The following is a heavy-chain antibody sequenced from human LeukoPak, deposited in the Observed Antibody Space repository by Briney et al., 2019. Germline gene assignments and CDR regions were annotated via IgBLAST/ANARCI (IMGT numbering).Heavy chain of an antibody. Sequence: PGESLRLSCTASGSTFSTYPMAWVRQAPGQGLEWVSAISGNSVTIYYAVSVKGRFTISRDNSKNTLYLQMYSLRAEDTAVYYCAKILSGTYSFDLWGQGTLVTVSS. CDR2: ISGNSVTI. J-gene: IGHJ4*02. D-gene: IGHD1-26*01. CDR3: AKILSGTYSFDL. V-gene: IGHV3-23*01. CDR1: GSTFSTYP.